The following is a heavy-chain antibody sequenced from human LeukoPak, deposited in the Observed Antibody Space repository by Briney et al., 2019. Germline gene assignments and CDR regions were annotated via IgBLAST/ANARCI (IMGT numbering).Heavy chain of an antibody. J-gene: IGHJ5*02. CDR1: GYTFTGYY. CDR3: ARAALYNWNDGNRFDP. D-gene: IGHD1-1*01. V-gene: IGHV1-2*02. CDR2: INPNSGGT. Sequence: ASVKVSCKASGYTFTGYYMHWVRQAPGQGLEWMGWINPNSGGTNYAQKFQGRVTMTRDTSISTAYMELSRLRSDDTAVYYCARAALYNWNDGNRFDPWGQGTLVTVSS.